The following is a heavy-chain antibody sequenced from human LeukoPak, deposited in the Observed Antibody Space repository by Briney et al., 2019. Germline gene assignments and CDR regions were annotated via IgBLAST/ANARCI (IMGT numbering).Heavy chain of an antibody. CDR1: GGSFSGHY. CDR3: ARGGSINRCLKY. V-gene: IGHV4-34*01. D-gene: IGHD2-15*01. CDR2: LNHGGIT. Sequence: SETLSLTCAVYGGSFSGHYWSWIRQPPGKGLEWIGELNHGGITTYNPSLKSRVTMSVETSKNQFSLKLSSVTAADTAGYYFARGGSINRCLKYWGQGNLVSVCS. J-gene: IGHJ4*02.